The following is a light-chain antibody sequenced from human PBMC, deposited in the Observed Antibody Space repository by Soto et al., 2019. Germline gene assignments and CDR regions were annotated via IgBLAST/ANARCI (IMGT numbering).Light chain of an antibody. J-gene: IGKJ2*01. CDR3: QQYYDTPYT. CDR2: WAS. Sequence: DIVMTQSPDSLAVSLGERATINCKSSQNVLYSSNNKNYLAWYQQKPGQPPKLIIYWASTRESGVPDRFSGSGSETDFTLTISSLQAEDVAVYYCQQYYDTPYTFGQGTKLEIK. CDR1: QNVLYSSNNKNY. V-gene: IGKV4-1*01.